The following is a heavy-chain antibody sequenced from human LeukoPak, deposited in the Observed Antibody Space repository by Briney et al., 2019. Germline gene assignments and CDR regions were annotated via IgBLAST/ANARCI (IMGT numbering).Heavy chain of an antibody. CDR1: GGSISSGGYS. Sequence: SETLSLTCAVSGGSISSGGYSWSWIRQPPGKGLEWIEYIYHGGSTYYNPSLKSRVTISVDRSKNQFSLKLTSVTAADTAVYYCASDFGGHFQHWGQGTLVTVSS. J-gene: IGHJ1*01. CDR2: IYHGGST. D-gene: IGHD4-23*01. V-gene: IGHV4-30-2*01. CDR3: ASDFGGHFQH.